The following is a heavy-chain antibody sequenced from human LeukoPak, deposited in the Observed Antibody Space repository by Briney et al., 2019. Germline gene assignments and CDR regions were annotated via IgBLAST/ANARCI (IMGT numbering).Heavy chain of an antibody. D-gene: IGHD3-10*01. CDR1: GYTFTSYD. CDR3: ARGRWVTMAAYYFDY. CDR2: MNPNSGNT. Sequence: ASVKVSCKASGYTFTSYDINWVRQATGQGLEWMGWMNPNSGNTGYAQKFQGRVTMTRDTSISTAYMELSSLRSEDTAVYYCARGRWVTMAAYYFDYWGQGTLVTASS. V-gene: IGHV1-8*01. J-gene: IGHJ4*02.